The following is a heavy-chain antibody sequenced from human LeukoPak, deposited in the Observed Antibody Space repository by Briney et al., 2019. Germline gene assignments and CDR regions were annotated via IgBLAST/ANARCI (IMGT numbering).Heavy chain of an antibody. Sequence: TSETLSLTCTVSGGSISSYYWSWIRQPAGKGLEWIGRIYTSGSTNYNPSLKSRVTMSVDTSKNQFSLKLSSVTAADTAVYYCARVGRIYCSSTSCFDAFDIWGQGTMVTVS. CDR3: ARVGRIYCSSTSCFDAFDI. V-gene: IGHV4-4*07. J-gene: IGHJ3*02. D-gene: IGHD2-2*01. CDR1: GGSISSYY. CDR2: IYTSGST.